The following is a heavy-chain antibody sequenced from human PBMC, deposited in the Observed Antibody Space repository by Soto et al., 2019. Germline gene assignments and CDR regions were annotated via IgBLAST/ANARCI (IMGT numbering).Heavy chain of an antibody. V-gene: IGHV3-23*01. CDR1: GFTFSNYG. J-gene: IGHJ4*02. D-gene: IGHD1-26*01. CDR2: LPEIGTNT. Sequence: GSLRLSCAASGFTFSNYGMSWVRQAPGKGLEWVSALPEIGTNTYYADSVKGRFTISRDNSKNTLFLQINNLRAGDTAAYYCAKKSGVGATWYFDYWGQGTLVTVSS. CDR3: AKKSGVGATWYFDY.